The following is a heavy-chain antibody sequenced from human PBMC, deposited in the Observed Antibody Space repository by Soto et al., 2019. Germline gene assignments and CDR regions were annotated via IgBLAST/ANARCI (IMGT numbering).Heavy chain of an antibody. D-gene: IGHD2-15*01. J-gene: IGHJ6*01. CDR2: IIPISGTT. V-gene: IGHV1-69*13. Sequence: GASVKVSCNASGGTFSTHAIIWVRQSPGHGLEWMGGIIPISGTTYYTQKFQGRVTITADEPTSTAFMELSSLKSDDTAVFYCARGYCSGGNCYSGMDVWGQGPMVTVSS. CDR1: GGTFSTHA. CDR3: ARGYCSGGNCYSGMDV.